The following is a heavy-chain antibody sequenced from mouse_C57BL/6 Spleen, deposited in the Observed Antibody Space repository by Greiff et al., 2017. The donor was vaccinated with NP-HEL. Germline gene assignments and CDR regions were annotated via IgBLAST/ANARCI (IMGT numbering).Heavy chain of an antibody. Sequence: EVKVEESGGGLVQPGGSMKLSCVASGFTFSNYCMNWVRQSPEKGLEWVAQIRLKSDNYATHYAESVKGRFTISRDDSKSSVYLHMNSLRAEDTGIYYCTGERQLRLRGAMDYWGQGTSVTVSS. D-gene: IGHD3-2*02. CDR2: IRLKSDNYAT. CDR3: TGERQLRLRGAMDY. CDR1: GFTFSNYC. V-gene: IGHV6-3*01. J-gene: IGHJ4*01.